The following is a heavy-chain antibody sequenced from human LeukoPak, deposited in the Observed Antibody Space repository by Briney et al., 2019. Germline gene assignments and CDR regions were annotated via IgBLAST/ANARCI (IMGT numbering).Heavy chain of an antibody. CDR1: GFTFSDYY. D-gene: IGHD5-24*01. Sequence: GGSLRLSCTASGFTFSDYYMSWIRLAPGKGLEWISYISSSGGTIYYADSVKGRFTISRDNAKNSLYLQMNSLRAEDTAVYYCANEIEMATIWWGQGMLVTVSS. V-gene: IGHV3-11*01. J-gene: IGHJ4*02. CDR3: ANEIEMATIW. CDR2: ISSSGGTI.